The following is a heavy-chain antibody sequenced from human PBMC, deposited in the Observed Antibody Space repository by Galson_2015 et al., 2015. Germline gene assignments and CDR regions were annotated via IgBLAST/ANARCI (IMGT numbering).Heavy chain of an antibody. D-gene: IGHD6-13*01. V-gene: IGHV3-33*06. CDR2: IWYDGSNK. Sequence: SLRLSCAASGFTFSSYGMHWVRQAPGKGLEWVAVIWYDGSNKYYADSVKGRFTISRDNSKNTLYLQMNSLRAEDTAVYYCAKLGIAAAAAGDAFDIWGQGTMVTVSS. CDR1: GFTFSSYG. CDR3: AKLGIAAAAAGDAFDI. J-gene: IGHJ3*02.